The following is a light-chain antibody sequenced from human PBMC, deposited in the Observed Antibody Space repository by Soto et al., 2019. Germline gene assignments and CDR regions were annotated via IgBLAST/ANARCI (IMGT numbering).Light chain of an antibody. CDR2: DAS. CDR3: QQYNDWWT. V-gene: IGKV1-5*01. Sequence: IQMTQSPSTLSASVGDRVTITCRASQGVGTYLAWYQHKPGKAPKLLIYDASKLESGVPSRFSGSESGTDFTLTISSLQPDDFATYYCQQYNDWWTFGLRTKLEIK. J-gene: IGKJ1*01. CDR1: QGVGTY.